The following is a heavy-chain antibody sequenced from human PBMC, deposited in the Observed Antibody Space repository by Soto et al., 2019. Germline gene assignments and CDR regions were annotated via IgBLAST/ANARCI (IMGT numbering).Heavy chain of an antibody. Sequence: QLQLQESGPGLVKPSETLSLTCTVSGGSISSSSYYWGWIRQPPGKGLEWIGSIYYSGSTYYNPSLKSRVTISSDTSKNQFSLKLSSVPGADTAVYYCARHRPQLNIGATIYTHCHYMDVSGKGTTVTVSS. CDR1: GGSISSSSYY. D-gene: IGHD5-12*01. J-gene: IGHJ6*03. CDR3: ARHRPQLNIGATIYTHCHYMDV. V-gene: IGHV4-39*01. CDR2: IYYSGST.